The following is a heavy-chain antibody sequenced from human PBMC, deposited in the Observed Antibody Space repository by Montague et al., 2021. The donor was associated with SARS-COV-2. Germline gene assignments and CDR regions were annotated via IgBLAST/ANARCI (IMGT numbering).Heavy chain of an antibody. CDR2: ISYDGSNK. CDR3: ARPRSGSYYNPIDY. Sequence: FRRLSCAASGFPFSSYAMHWVRQAPGKGLEWVAVISYDGSNKYYSDSVKGRFTISRDSSKNTLYLQMNSLRAEDTAVYYCARPRSGSYYNPIDYWGQGTLVTVSS. CDR1: GFPFSSYA. V-gene: IGHV3-30*04. J-gene: IGHJ4*02. D-gene: IGHD3-10*01.